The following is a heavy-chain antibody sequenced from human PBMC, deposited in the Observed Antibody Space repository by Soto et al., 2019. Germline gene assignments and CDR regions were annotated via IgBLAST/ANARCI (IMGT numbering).Heavy chain of an antibody. CDR3: AAAEGGPMAGAY. CDR2: IVVGSGNT. Sequence: SVKVSCKASGFTFTSSAVQWVRQARGQRLEWIGWIVVGSGNTNYAQKFQERVTITRDMSTSTAYMELSSLRSEDTAVYYCAAAEGGPMAGAYWGQGTLVTISS. CDR1: GFTFTSSA. V-gene: IGHV1-58*01. J-gene: IGHJ4*02. D-gene: IGHD6-19*01.